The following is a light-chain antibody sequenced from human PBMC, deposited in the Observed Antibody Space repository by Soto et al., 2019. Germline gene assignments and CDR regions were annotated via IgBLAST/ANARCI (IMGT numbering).Light chain of an antibody. Sequence: QSALTQPASVSGSPGQSITISCTGTSSDVGSYNLVSWYQQHPGKAPKLIIYEVTKRPSGVSNRFSGSKSGNTSSLTRSGLQAEDEADFYCSSYAGSRLVLFGGGTKLTVL. V-gene: IGLV2-23*02. CDR3: SSYAGSRLVL. J-gene: IGLJ2*01. CDR1: SSDVGSYNL. CDR2: EVT.